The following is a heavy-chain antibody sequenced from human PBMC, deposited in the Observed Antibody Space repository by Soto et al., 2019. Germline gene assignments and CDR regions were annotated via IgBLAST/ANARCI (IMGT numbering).Heavy chain of an antibody. CDR2: AHHSGRT. CDR1: GDSMTSSNW. V-gene: IGHV4-4*02. Sequence: QVQLLESGPGLLKPSGTLSLTCTVSGDSMTSSNWWNWVRQPPGKGLEWIGEAHHSGRTNYNPSLTSRVTISVDRSQSHFSLQLTSVTAADTAVYYCARSEATALDYWGQGTLVTVSS. J-gene: IGHJ4*02. CDR3: ARSEATALDY.